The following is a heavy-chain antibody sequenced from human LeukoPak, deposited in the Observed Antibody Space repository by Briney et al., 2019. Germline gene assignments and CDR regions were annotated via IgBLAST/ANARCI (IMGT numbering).Heavy chain of an antibody. J-gene: IGHJ1*01. Sequence: PSQTLSLTCTVSGGSISSGGYYWSWIRQPPGKGLEWIGYIYYSGSTYYNPSLKSRVTISVDTSKNQFSLKLSSVTAADTAVYYCALIGIAAAPYFQHWGQGTLVTVSS. D-gene: IGHD6-13*01. CDR3: ALIGIAAAPYFQH. CDR1: GGSISSGGYY. CDR2: IYYSGST. V-gene: IGHV4-30-4*07.